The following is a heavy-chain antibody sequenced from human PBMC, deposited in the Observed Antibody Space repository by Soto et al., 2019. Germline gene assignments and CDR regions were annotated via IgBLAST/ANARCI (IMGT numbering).Heavy chain of an antibody. D-gene: IGHD1-26*01. V-gene: IGHV1-69*13. CDR2: IIPIFGTA. CDR3: ARAGSYYLHIDY. Sequence: ASVKVSCKASGGTFSSYAISWVRQAPGQGLEWMGGIIPIFGTANYAQKFQGRVTITADESTSTAYMELSSLRSEDTAVYYCARAGSYYLHIDYWGQGTLVTVSS. CDR1: GGTFSSYA. J-gene: IGHJ4*02.